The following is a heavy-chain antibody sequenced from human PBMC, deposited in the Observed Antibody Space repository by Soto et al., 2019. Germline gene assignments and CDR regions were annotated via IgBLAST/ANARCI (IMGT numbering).Heavy chain of an antibody. CDR2: IWYDGSNK. CDR1: GFTFSSYC. J-gene: IGHJ4*02. V-gene: IGHV3-33*01. Sequence: GGSLRLSCAASGFTFSSYCMHWVRQAPGKGLEWVAVIWYDGSNKYYADSVKGRFTISRDNSKNTLYLQMNSLRAEDTAVYYCARDFREFKNIPFDYWGQGTLVTVCS. D-gene: IGHD2-2*02. CDR3: ARDFREFKNIPFDY.